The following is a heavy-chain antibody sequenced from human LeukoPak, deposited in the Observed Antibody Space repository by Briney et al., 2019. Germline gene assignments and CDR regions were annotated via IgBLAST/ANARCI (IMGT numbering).Heavy chain of an antibody. V-gene: IGHV3-53*01. Sequence: PGGSLRLSCVASGFSVTNNYMAWVRQAPGKGLEWVSITNSGGTTYYTHSVKGRFTISRDHSKNNLYLQMNSLRVDDTAVYYCARVTIPYYYGSGSYPGAYWGQGTLVTVSS. CDR3: ARVTIPYYYGSGSYPGAY. D-gene: IGHD3-10*01. CDR1: GFSVTNNY. J-gene: IGHJ4*02. CDR2: TNSGGTT.